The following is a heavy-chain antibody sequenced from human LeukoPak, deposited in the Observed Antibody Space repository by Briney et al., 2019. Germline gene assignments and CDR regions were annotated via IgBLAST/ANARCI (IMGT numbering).Heavy chain of an antibody. V-gene: IGHV3-30*18. Sequence: GGSLRLSCAASGFTFSSYGMHWVRQAPGKGLEWGAVISYDGSNKYYADSVKGRFTISRDNSKNTLYLQMNSLRAEDTAVYYCAKMLYSSSSEALYYYYYGMDVWGQGTTVTVSS. J-gene: IGHJ6*02. CDR1: GFTFSSYG. CDR3: AKMLYSSSSEALYYYYYGMDV. D-gene: IGHD6-6*01. CDR2: ISYDGSNK.